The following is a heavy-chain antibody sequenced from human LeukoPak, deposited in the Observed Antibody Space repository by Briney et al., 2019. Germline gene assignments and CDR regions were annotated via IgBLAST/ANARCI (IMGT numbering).Heavy chain of an antibody. CDR1: GGSISSSTYY. D-gene: IGHD5-24*01. CDR2: IFYSGNT. CDR3: ASARWDY. Sequence: PSETLSLTCTVSGGSISSSTYYGGWIRQSPGKGLEWIGSIFYSGNTYYNPSLKSRVTISIDTSKNQFSLKLSSVTAADTAVYYCASARWDYWGQGTLVTVSS. J-gene: IGHJ4*02. V-gene: IGHV4-39*07.